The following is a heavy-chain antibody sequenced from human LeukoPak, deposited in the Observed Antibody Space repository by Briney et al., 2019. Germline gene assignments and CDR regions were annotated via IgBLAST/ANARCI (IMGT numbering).Heavy chain of an antibody. CDR3: ARDPPSGSYLDI. Sequence: ASVKVSCKASGYTFTNYAFHWVRQAPGQRLEWMGWINAGNGNTKYSQNFQGRVTITRDTSASTAYMELSSLRSEDTAVYYCARDPPSGSYLDIWGQGTMVTVSS. CDR1: GYTFTNYA. CDR2: INAGNGNT. J-gene: IGHJ3*02. V-gene: IGHV1-3*01.